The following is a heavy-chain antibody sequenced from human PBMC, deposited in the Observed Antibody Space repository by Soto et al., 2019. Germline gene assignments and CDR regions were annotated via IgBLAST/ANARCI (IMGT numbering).Heavy chain of an antibody. CDR1: GFTFSTHT. CDR3: AKGLDRASLEF. D-gene: IGHD1-1*01. V-gene: IGHV3-23*01. Sequence: EVQLLESGGTLVQPGGSLRLSCVASGFTFSTHTMNWVRQAPGKALEWVSRLTADSDDTSYADSIKGRFTIARDNSKNTLYLQMNSLRAEDTAIYYCAKGLDRASLEFWGQGALVTVSS. CDR2: LTADSDDT. J-gene: IGHJ4*02.